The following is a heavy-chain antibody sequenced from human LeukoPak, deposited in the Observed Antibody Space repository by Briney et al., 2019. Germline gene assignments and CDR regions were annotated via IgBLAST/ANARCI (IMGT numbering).Heavy chain of an antibody. V-gene: IGHV1-2*02. Sequence: GASVKVSCKASGYTFTGYYMHWVRQAPGQGLEWMGIINPNGGGTIYAQKFQGRVTMTRDTSISTAYMELSRLRSDDTAVYYCARERTYSSSKPMDYWGQGTLVTVSS. D-gene: IGHD6-6*01. J-gene: IGHJ4*02. CDR1: GYTFTGYY. CDR3: ARERTYSSSKPMDY. CDR2: INPNGGGT.